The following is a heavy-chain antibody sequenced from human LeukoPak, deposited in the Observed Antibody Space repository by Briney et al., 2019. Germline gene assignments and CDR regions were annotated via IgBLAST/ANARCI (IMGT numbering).Heavy chain of an antibody. CDR3: ARDSCSTSCYRGYYYYGMDV. D-gene: IGHD2-2*01. CDR2: IYYSGST. J-gene: IGHJ6*02. CDR1: GGSISSGGYS. V-gene: IGHV4-31*11. Sequence: SETLSLTCAVSGGSISSGGYSWSWIRQPPGKGLEWIGYIYYSGSTYYNPSLKSRVTISVDTSKNQFSLKLSSVTAADTAVYYCARDSCSTSCYRGYYYYGMDVWGQGTTVTVSS.